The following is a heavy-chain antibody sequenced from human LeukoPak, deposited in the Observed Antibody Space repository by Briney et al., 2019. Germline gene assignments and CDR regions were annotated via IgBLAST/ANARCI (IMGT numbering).Heavy chain of an antibody. V-gene: IGHV3-48*01. CDR3: ARDRRNYYGSGSYYLTSKFDY. CDR1: GFTFSSYS. J-gene: IGHJ4*02. CDR2: ISSSSSTI. D-gene: IGHD3-10*01. Sequence: GGSLRLSCAASGFTFSSYSMNWVRQAPGKGLEWVSYISSSSSTIYYADSVKGRFTISRDNAKNSLYLQMNSLRAEDTAVYYCARDRRNYYGSGSYYLTSKFDYWGQGTLVTVSS.